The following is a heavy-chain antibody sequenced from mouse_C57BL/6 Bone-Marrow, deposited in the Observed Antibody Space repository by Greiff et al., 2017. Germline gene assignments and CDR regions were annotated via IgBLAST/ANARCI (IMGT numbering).Heavy chain of an antibody. J-gene: IGHJ2*01. CDR2: ISDGGSYT. CDR3: ARITTVPRYYFDY. D-gene: IGHD1-1*01. V-gene: IGHV5-4*03. Sequence: EVKVEESGGGLVKPGGSLKLSCAASGFTFSSYAMSWVRQTPEKRLEWVATISDGGSYTYYPDNVQGRFTISRDNAKNNLYLQMSHLKSEDTAMYYCARITTVPRYYFDYWGKGTTLTVSS. CDR1: GFTFSSYA.